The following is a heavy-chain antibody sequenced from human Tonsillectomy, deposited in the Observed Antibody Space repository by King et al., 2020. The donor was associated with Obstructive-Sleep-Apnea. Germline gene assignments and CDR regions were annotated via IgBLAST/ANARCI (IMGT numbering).Heavy chain of an antibody. V-gene: IGHV3-64D*09. CDR1: GFTFSSYA. J-gene: IGHJ4*02. CDR2: ISSNGGST. D-gene: IGHD3-9*01. CDR3: VKDKYYDILTGYSKGGYFDY. Sequence: VQLVESGGGLVQPGGSLRLSCSASGFTFSSYAMHWVRQAPGKGLEYVSAISSNGGSTYYADSVKGRFTISRNNSKNTLYLQRSSLRAEDTAVYYCVKDKYYDILTGYSKGGYFDYWGQGTLVTVSS.